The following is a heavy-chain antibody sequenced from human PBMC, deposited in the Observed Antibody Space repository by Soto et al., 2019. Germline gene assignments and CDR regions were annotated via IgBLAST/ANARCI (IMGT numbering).Heavy chain of an antibody. J-gene: IGHJ6*02. D-gene: IGHD3-3*01. V-gene: IGHV4-34*01. CDR3: ARAPRLTTICGVARNRYWYGMDV. Sequence: QVQLQQWGAGLLKPSETLSLTCAVYGGSFSGYYWSWIRQPPGKGLEWIGEINHSGSTNYNPYLKSRVTISVYTSKNQFSLKLSSVTAADTAVYYCARAPRLTTICGVARNRYWYGMDVWGQGTTVTVSS. CDR1: GGSFSGYY. CDR2: INHSGST.